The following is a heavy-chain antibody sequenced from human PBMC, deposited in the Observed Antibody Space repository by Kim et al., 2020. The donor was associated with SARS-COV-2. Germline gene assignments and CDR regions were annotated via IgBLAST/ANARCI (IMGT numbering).Heavy chain of an antibody. D-gene: IGHD3-16*01. V-gene: IGHV6-1*01. Sequence: VSVKSRITINPATSKNQFSLQLNSVTPEDTAVYYCARAERGRGGMGAFDIWGQGTMVTVSS. CDR3: ARAERGRGGMGAFDI. J-gene: IGHJ3*02.